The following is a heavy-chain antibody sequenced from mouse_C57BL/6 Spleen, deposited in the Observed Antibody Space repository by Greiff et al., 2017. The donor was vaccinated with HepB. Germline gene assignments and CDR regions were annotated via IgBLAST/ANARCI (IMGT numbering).Heavy chain of an antibody. CDR2: IDPEDGDT. V-gene: IGHV14-1*01. Sequence: DVQLQQSGAELVRPGASVKLSCTASGFNIKDYYMHWVKQRPEQGLEWIGRIDPEDGDTEYAPKFQGKATMTADTSSNTAYLQLSSLTSEDTAVYYCTTPLYYGRSYGYFDVWGTGTTVTVSS. J-gene: IGHJ1*03. CDR1: GFNIKDYY. D-gene: IGHD1-1*01. CDR3: TTPLYYGRSYGYFDV.